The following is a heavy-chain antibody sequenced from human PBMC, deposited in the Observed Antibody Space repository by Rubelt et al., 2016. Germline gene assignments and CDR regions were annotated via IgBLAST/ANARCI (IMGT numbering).Heavy chain of an antibody. Sequence: QVQLVQSGAEVKRPGASVKVSCKASGGTFRSYAISWVRQAPGQGLEWMGGIIPIFGTATYAQKFQGRGTIIADESTSTSYRELGSLRSEDTAVYYCARRQQLGPFDYWGQGTLVTVSS. CDR1: GGTFRSYA. V-gene: IGHV1-69*13. J-gene: IGHJ4*02. D-gene: IGHD6-13*01. CDR3: ARRQQLGPFDY. CDR2: IIPIFGTA.